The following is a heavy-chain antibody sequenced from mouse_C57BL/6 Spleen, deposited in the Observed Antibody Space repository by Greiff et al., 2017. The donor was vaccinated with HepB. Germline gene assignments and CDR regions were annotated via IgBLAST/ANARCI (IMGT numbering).Heavy chain of an antibody. V-gene: IGHV1-69*01. CDR1: GYTFTSYW. CDR2: IDPSDSYT. Sequence: QVQLKQSGAELVMPGASVKLSCKASGYTFTSYWMHWVKQRPGQGLEWIGEIDPSDSYTNYNQKFKGKSTLTVDKSSSTAYMQLSSLTSEDSAVYYCARNVDGYSFAYWGQGTLVTVSA. J-gene: IGHJ3*01. D-gene: IGHD2-3*01. CDR3: ARNVDGYSFAY.